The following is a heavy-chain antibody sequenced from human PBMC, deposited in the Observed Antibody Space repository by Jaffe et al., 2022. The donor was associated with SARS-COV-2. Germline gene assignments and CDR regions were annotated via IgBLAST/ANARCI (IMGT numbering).Heavy chain of an antibody. V-gene: IGHV4-39*01. CDR3: ARHPRDDFWSGYFSGPYYFDY. CDR2: IYYSGST. D-gene: IGHD3-3*01. J-gene: IGHJ4*02. CDR1: GGSISSSSYY. Sequence: QLQLQESGPGLVKPSETLSLTCTVSGGSISSSSYYWGWIRQPPGKGLEWIGSIYYSGSTYYNPSLKSRVTISVDTSKNQFSLKLSSVTAADTAVYYCARHPRDDFWSGYFSGPYYFDYWGQGTLVTVSS.